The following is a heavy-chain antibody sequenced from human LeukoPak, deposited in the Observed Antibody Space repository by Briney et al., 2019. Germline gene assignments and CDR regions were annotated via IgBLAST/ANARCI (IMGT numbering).Heavy chain of an antibody. D-gene: IGHD5-12*01. V-gene: IGHV4-59*01. Sequence: SETLSLTCAVYGGSFSGYYRSWIRQPPGKGLEWIGYIYYSGSTNYNPSLKSRVTISVDTSKNQFSLKLSSVTAADTAVYYCARAVSRDIVATIPLNWFDPWGQGTLVTVSS. J-gene: IGHJ5*02. CDR3: ARAVSRDIVATIPLNWFDP. CDR1: GGSFSGYY. CDR2: IYYSGST.